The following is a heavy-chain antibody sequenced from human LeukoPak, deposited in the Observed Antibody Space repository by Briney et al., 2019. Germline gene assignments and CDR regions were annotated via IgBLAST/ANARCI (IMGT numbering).Heavy chain of an antibody. J-gene: IGHJ4*02. Sequence: ASVKVSCKASGYTFTGYYLHWVRQAPGQGLEWMGWIKPKSGGTQFAQKFQGRVTMDGDTSLSTVYMELSGLRSGDTAIYYCASAESHDYGETWGQGTLVTVSS. CDR2: IKPKSGGT. V-gene: IGHV1-2*02. D-gene: IGHD3-16*01. CDR3: ASAESHDYGET. CDR1: GYTFTGYY.